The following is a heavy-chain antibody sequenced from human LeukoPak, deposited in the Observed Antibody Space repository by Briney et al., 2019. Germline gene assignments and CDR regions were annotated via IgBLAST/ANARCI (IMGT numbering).Heavy chain of an antibody. CDR2: INHSGST. CDR1: GGSLSGYY. J-gene: IGHJ6*03. V-gene: IGHV4-34*01. D-gene: IGHD3-10*01. CDR3: ASGFGPGYYYYMDV. Sequence: KPSETLSLTCAVYGGSLSGYYWSWIRQPPGKGLEWIGEINHSGSTNYNPSLKSRVTISVDTSKNQFSLKLSSVTAADTAVYYCASGFGPGYYYYMDVWGKGTTVTVSS.